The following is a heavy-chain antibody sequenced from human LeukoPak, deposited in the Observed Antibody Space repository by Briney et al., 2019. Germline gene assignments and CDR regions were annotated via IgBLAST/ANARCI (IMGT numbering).Heavy chain of an antibody. Sequence: SVKVSCKASGGTFSSYAISWVRQAPGQGLEWMGGIIPIFGTANYAQKFQGRVTITTDESTSTAYMELSSLRSEDTAVYYCARDLVAVTTDAFDIWGQGTMVTVS. V-gene: IGHV1-69*05. J-gene: IGHJ3*02. CDR3: ARDLVAVTTDAFDI. D-gene: IGHD6-19*01. CDR2: IIPIFGTA. CDR1: GGTFSSYA.